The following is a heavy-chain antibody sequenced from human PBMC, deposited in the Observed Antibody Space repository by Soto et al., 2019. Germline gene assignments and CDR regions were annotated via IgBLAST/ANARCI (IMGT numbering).Heavy chain of an antibody. Sequence: NPSETLSLTCTVSGGSISSYYWSWIRQPPGKGLEWIGYIYYSGSTNYNPSLKSRVTISVDTSKNQFSLKLSSVTAADTAVYYCARDLVYSYGPNYYYYGMDVWGQGTTVTVSS. J-gene: IGHJ6*02. V-gene: IGHV4-59*01. CDR2: IYYSGST. CDR3: ARDLVYSYGPNYYYYGMDV. CDR1: GGSISSYY. D-gene: IGHD5-18*01.